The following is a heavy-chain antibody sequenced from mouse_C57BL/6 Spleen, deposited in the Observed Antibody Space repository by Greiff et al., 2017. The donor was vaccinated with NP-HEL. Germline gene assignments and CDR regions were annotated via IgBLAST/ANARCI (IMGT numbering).Heavy chain of an antibody. J-gene: IGHJ2*01. Sequence: QVQLQQPGAELVKPGASVKLSCKASGYTFTSYWMHWVKQRPGQGLEWIGMIHPNSGSTNYNEKFKSKATLTVDKSSSTAYMQLSSLTSEDSAVYYCARAGDYYGPYYFDYWGQGTTLTVSS. CDR3: ARAGDYYGPYYFDY. V-gene: IGHV1-64*01. CDR1: GYTFTSYW. CDR2: IHPNSGST. D-gene: IGHD1-1*01.